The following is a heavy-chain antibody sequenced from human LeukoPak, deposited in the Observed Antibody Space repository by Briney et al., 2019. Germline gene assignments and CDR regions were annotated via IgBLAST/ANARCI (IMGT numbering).Heavy chain of an antibody. CDR1: GFTFSNYA. Sequence: GGSLRLSCAASGFTFSNYAMTWDRQAPGKGLEWVSTIGGSGGSTYYADSVKGRFTISRDNSKNTLYLQMNSLRAEDTAVYYCARDWFADYYGMDVWGQGTTVTVSS. D-gene: IGHD2-21*01. CDR3: ARDWFADYYGMDV. J-gene: IGHJ6*02. CDR2: IGGSGGST. V-gene: IGHV3-23*01.